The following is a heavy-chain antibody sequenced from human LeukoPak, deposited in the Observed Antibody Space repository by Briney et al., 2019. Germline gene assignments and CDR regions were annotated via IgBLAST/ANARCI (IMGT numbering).Heavy chain of an antibody. CDR2: ISGSGGST. J-gene: IGHJ4*02. D-gene: IGHD2-8*01. CDR1: GFTFSSYA. CDR3: AKDRSCTNDICHGDFDY. V-gene: IGHV3-23*01. Sequence: GGSLRLSCAASGFTFSSYAESWVGQAPGKGLEWVSSISGSGGSTYSADSVKGRFTISRDNSKNTLYLQMNSLRAEDTALYYCAKDRSCTNDICHGDFDYWGQGTLVTVSS.